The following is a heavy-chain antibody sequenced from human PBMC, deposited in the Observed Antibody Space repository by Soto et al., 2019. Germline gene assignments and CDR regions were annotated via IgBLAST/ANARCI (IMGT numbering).Heavy chain of an antibody. CDR2: VNPSGGST. V-gene: IGHV1-46*01. D-gene: IGHD2-15*01. J-gene: IGHJ1*01. Sequence: QVQLVQSGAEVKKPGASVKVSCKASGYIFTAYSMHWVRQAPGQGLEWMGVVNPSGGSTNYAQKFQGRITMTRDTSTSTVYMDLSYLKSEDTSVYYCAREENCSDGICYSEYFQRWGQGTLVTVSS. CDR1: GYIFTAYS. CDR3: AREENCSDGICYSEYFQR.